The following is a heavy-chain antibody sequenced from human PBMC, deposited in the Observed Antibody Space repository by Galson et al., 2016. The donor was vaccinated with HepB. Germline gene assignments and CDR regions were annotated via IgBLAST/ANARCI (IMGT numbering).Heavy chain of an antibody. CDR2: INHSGRT. CDR1: GGSFSDFH. D-gene: IGHD6-6*01. V-gene: IGHV4-34*01. Sequence: SETLSLTCAPYGGSFSDFHWTWIRQPPGKGLEWIGEINHSGRTNYNPSLKSRVTISVDTSKNQFSLKLSSVTAADTAVYYCARHAKIAARPTSWFDPWGQGTLVTVSS. CDR3: ARHAKIAARPTSWFDP. J-gene: IGHJ5*02.